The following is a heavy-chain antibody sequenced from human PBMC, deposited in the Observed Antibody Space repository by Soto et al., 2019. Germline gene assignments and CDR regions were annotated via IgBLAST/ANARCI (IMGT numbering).Heavy chain of an antibody. CDR1: GVSIHNSHSF. Sequence: SETLSLTCTVSGVSIHNSHSFWAWIRQPPGKGLQFIASVYHNGGAHYNSSLKSRVTISVDTANNQVSLRMRSLTAADTAFYYCGRVVEGATRHTDPDSWGQGILVTVSP. CDR2: VYHNGGA. CDR3: GRVVEGATRHTDPDS. D-gene: IGHD2-21*01. J-gene: IGHJ5*01. V-gene: IGHV4-39*01.